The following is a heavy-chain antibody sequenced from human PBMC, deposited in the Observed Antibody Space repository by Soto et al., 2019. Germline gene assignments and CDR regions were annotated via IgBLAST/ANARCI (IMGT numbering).Heavy chain of an antibody. Sequence: SETLRLTCTVAGGSISSYDGSWIRQPPGKGLEWIGYIYYSGSTNYNPSLKSRVTISVDTSKNQFSLKLSSVTAADTAVYYCARGINWNGDYWGQGTLVTVSS. CDR3: ARGINWNGDY. V-gene: IGHV4-59*01. CDR1: GGSISSYD. J-gene: IGHJ4*02. CDR2: IYYSGST. D-gene: IGHD1-1*01.